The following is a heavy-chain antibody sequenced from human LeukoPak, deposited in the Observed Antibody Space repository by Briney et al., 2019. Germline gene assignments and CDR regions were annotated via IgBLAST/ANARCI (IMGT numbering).Heavy chain of an antibody. J-gene: IGHJ4*02. CDR3: ARDNNGNSFEY. CDR2: INPNSGGT. CDR1: GYTFTGYY. V-gene: IGHV1-2*02. D-gene: IGHD1-1*01. Sequence: GASVKVSCKASGYTFTGYYMHWVRQAPGQGLEWMGWINPNSGGTNYAQKFQGRVTMTRDTSITTAYLEVSRLTYDDTAVYYCARDNNGNSFEYWGQGTLVAVSS.